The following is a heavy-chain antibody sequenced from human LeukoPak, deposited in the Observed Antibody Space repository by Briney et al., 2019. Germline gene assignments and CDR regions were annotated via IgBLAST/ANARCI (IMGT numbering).Heavy chain of an antibody. D-gene: IGHD2/OR15-2a*01. CDR3: ARGGTILDFQH. CDR2: IYYSGST. V-gene: IGHV4-38-2*01. J-gene: IGHJ1*01. Sequence: GSLRLSCAASGFTFSDYYMSWIRRPPGKGLEWIGSIYYSGSTYYNPSLKSRVTISVDTSKNQFSLKVSSVTAADTAVYYCARGGTILDFQHWGQGTLVTVSS. CDR1: GFTFSDYY.